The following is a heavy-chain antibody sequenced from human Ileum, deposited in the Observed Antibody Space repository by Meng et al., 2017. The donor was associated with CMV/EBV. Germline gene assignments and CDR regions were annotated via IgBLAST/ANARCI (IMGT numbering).Heavy chain of an antibody. V-gene: IGHV3-20*04. Sequence: GESLKISCAASGFTFSTYWMSWARQAPGKGLEWVSGINWNGGSTGYADSVKGRFTISRDNAKNSLYLQMNSLRAEDTALYYCARRIAVAGIDEYYFDYWGQGTLVTVSS. J-gene: IGHJ4*02. CDR1: GFTFSTYW. CDR3: ARRIAVAGIDEYYFDY. CDR2: INWNGGST. D-gene: IGHD6-19*01.